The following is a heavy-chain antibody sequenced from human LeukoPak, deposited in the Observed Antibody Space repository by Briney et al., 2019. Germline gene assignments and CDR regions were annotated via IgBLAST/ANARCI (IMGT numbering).Heavy chain of an antibody. D-gene: IGHD5-18*01. J-gene: IGHJ4*02. CDR1: RFTFSSYN. Sequence: PGGSLRLSCAASRFTFSSYNMNWVRQAPGKGLEWVSSISTSSSYIHYADSVKGRFTISRDNAKNSLYLQMNSLRAEDTAVYYCVRGRGYSYGHLGLGFDYWGQGTLVTVSS. V-gene: IGHV3-21*01. CDR2: ISTSSSYI. CDR3: VRGRGYSYGHLGLGFDY.